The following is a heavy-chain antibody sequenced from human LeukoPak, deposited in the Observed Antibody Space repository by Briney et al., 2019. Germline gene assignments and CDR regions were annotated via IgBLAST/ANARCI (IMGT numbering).Heavy chain of an antibody. CDR2: IYTSGST. CDR1: GGSISSYY. CDR3: ARLNYYDSSGYYGAFDI. D-gene: IGHD3-22*01. J-gene: IGHJ3*02. V-gene: IGHV4-4*09. Sequence: SETLSLTCTVPGGSISSYYWSWIRQPPGKGLEWIGYIYTSGSTDYNPSLKSRVTISVDTSKNQFSLKLSSVTAADTAVYYCARLNYYDSSGYYGAFDIWGQGTMLTVSS.